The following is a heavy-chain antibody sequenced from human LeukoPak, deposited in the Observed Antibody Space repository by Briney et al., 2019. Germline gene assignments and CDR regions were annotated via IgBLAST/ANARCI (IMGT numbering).Heavy chain of an antibody. CDR1: GYTFTGYY. CDR2: INPNSGGT. CDR3: ARVQIQLWFGFDY. V-gene: IGHV1-2*02. J-gene: IGHJ4*02. Sequence: ASVKVSCKASGYTFTGYYMHWVRQAPGQGLEWMGWINPNSGGTSYAQKFQGRVTMTRDTSISTAYMELSRLRSDDTAVYYCARVQIQLWFGFDYWGQGTLVTVSS. D-gene: IGHD5-18*01.